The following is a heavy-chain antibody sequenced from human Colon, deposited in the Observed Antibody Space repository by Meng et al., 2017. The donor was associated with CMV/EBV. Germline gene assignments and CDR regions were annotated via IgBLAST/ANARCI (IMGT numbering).Heavy chain of an antibody. D-gene: IGHD3-3*01. CDR3: AKVPDFWGGSDAFDI. CDR1: GFTFSSHS. V-gene: IGHV3-23*01. Sequence: GESLKISCAASGFTFSSHSVNWVRQAPGKGLEWVSSIASRSAYTHYADSVKGRFTISRDNSKNTLYLQMNSLRAEDTAVYYCAKVPDFWGGSDAFDIWGQGTMVTVSS. CDR2: IASRSAYT. J-gene: IGHJ3*02.